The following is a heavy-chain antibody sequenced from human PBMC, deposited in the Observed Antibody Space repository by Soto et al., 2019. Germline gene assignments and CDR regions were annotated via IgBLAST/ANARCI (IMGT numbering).Heavy chain of an antibody. J-gene: IGHJ6*02. CDR2: IIPIFGTA. V-gene: IGHV1-69*12. CDR1: GGTFSSYA. Sequence: QVQLVQSGAEVKKRGSSVNVSCKASGGTFSSYAISWVRQAPGQGLEWMGGIIPIFGTANYAQKFQGRVTITADESTSTAYMELSSLRSEDTAVYYCARHVPAAGYYYGMDVWGQGTTVTVSS. CDR3: ARHVPAAGYYYGMDV. D-gene: IGHD2-2*01.